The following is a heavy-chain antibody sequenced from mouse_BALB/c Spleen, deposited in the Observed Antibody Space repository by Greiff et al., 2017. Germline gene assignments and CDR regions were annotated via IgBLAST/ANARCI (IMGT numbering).Heavy chain of an antibody. CDR1: GFSLSTSGMG. V-gene: IGHV8-8*01. J-gene: IGHJ2*01. CDR3: ARMGYGYDSYYFDY. D-gene: IGHD2-2*01. CDR2: IWWDDDK. Sequence: QVTLKVSGPGILQPSQTLSLTCSFSGFSLSTSGMGVGWIRQPSGKGREWLAHIWWDDDKYYNTALKSGLTIAKDTSKNQVFLKIASVDTADTATYYCARMGYGYDSYYFDYWGQGTTLTVSS.